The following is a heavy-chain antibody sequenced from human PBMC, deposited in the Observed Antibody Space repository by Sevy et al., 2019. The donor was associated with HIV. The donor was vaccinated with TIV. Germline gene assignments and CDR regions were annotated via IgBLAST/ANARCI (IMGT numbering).Heavy chain of an antibody. Sequence: GGSLRLSCVTSGFTFNSYAMSWVRQAPGKGLEWVSTISTGGGFKYYADSVKGRFSISRDNFNKTLFLQMNSLRDDDTAMYYCAQDFLSPNYYGTQFDFWGQGTVVTVSS. CDR1: GFTFNSYA. J-gene: IGHJ4*02. CDR3: AQDFLSPNYYGTQFDF. V-gene: IGHV3-23*01. CDR2: ISTGGGFK. D-gene: IGHD3-10*01.